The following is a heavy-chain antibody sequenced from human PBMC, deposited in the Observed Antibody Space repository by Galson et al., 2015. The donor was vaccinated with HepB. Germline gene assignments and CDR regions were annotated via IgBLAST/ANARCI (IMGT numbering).Heavy chain of an antibody. V-gene: IGHV3-11*01. Sequence: SLRLSCAASGFSFSDYYMSWIRQAPGKGLVWVSSISSSGSSIYYADSVKGRFTISRDNAKNSLSLQMNSLRAEDTAVYYCVRAAYYYDSSGYPQGYWGQGALVTVSS. CDR2: ISSSGSSI. J-gene: IGHJ4*02. D-gene: IGHD3-22*01. CDR3: VRAAYYYDSSGYPQGY. CDR1: GFSFSDYY.